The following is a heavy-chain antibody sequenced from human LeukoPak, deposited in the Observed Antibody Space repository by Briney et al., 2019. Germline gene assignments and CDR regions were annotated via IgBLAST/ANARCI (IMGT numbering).Heavy chain of an antibody. J-gene: IGHJ4*02. CDR1: GYTFTGYY. CDR3: ARDGGIAAAGTGVNFDY. Sequence: ASVKVSCKASGYTFTGYYMHWVRQAPGQGLEWMGWINPNSGGTNYAQKFQGWVTVTRDTSISTAYMELSRLRSDDTAVYYCARDGGIAAAGTGVNFDYWGRGTLVTVSS. V-gene: IGHV1-2*04. CDR2: INPNSGGT. D-gene: IGHD6-13*01.